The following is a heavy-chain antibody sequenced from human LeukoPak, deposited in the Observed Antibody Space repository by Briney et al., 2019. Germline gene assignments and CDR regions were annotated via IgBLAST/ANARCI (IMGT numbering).Heavy chain of an antibody. J-gene: IGHJ6*02. Sequence: PSETLSLTCTVSGGSIRSSYYYWGWIRQPPGKGLEWIGYIYYSGSTYYNPSLKSRVTISVDTSKNQFSLKLSSVTAADTAVYYCATRGGAYYDFWSGYYTSGLDVWGQGTTVTVSS. D-gene: IGHD3-3*01. CDR3: ATRGGAYYDFWSGYYTSGLDV. CDR1: GGSIRSSYYY. V-gene: IGHV4-31*03. CDR2: IYYSGST.